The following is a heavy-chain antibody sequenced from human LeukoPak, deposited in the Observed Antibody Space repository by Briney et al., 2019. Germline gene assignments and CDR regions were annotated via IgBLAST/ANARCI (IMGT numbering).Heavy chain of an antibody. V-gene: IGHV3-7*01. D-gene: IGHD2-15*01. CDR3: ARDRYCSGGSCHSGYYYYGMDI. CDR1: GFTFSSYW. J-gene: IGHJ6*02. Sequence: GGSLRLSCAASGFTFSSYWMSWVRQARGRGREGVANIKQDGSEKYYVDSVKGRFTISRDNAKNSLYMEMNSLRAEDTAVYYCARDRYCSGGSCHSGYYYYGMDIWGQGTTVTVSS. CDR2: IKQDGSEK.